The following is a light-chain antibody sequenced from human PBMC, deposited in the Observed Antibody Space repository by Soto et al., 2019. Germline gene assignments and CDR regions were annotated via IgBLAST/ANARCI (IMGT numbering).Light chain of an antibody. CDR1: QSVSRS. J-gene: IGKJ1*01. CDR2: GAS. Sequence: IVLTQSPGTLSLSPGERATLSCRASQSVSRSLAWYQQKPGQAPRLLAYGASTRAAGIPARLSGSGSGADFTLTITSLQAEDFGVYYCHQHNNWWTFGQGTKVDIK. CDR3: HQHNNWWT. V-gene: IGKV3-15*01.